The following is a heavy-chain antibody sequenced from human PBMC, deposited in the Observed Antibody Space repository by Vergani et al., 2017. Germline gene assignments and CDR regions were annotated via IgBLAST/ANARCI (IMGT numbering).Heavy chain of an antibody. D-gene: IGHD2-2*01. CDR1: GFTFSSYS. V-gene: IGHV3-21*01. CDR2: ISSSGSYI. CDR3: ARDASYQSVDAFDI. Sequence: EVQLVESGGGLVKPGGSLRLSCAASGFTFSSYSMNWVRQAPGKGLEWVSYISSSGSYIYYADSVKGRFTISRDNAKNSLYLQINSLRAEDTAVYDCARDASYQSVDAFDIWGQGTMVTVSS. J-gene: IGHJ3*02.